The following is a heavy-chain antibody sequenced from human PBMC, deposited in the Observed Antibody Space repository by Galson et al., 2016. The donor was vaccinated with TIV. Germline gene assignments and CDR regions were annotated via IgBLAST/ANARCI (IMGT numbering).Heavy chain of an antibody. CDR3: ARLGYCTGDNCLAYDAFAL. J-gene: IGHJ3*01. Sequence: SETLSLTCTVSGGSISSYYWSWIRQPAGKGLEWIGRISTSGSTNYNPSLRSRVTMSLDTSERQFSLKLSSVTAADTAMYYCARLGYCTGDNCLAYDAFALWGQGTMVTVSA. CDR1: GGSISSYY. CDR2: ISTSGST. V-gene: IGHV4-4*07. D-gene: IGHD2-8*02.